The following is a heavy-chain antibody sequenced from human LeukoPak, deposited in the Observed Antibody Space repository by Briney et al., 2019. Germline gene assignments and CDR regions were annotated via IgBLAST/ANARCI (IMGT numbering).Heavy chain of an antibody. CDR1: GFTFSSYG. J-gene: IGHJ4*02. Sequence: GGSLRLSCAASGFTFSSYGMHWVRQAPGKGLEWVAVIWYDGSNKYYADSVKGRFTISRDNSKNTLYLQMNSLRAEDTAVYYCARDAGPTDFGDYVVSYSGQGTLVTVSS. V-gene: IGHV3-33*01. D-gene: IGHD4-17*01. CDR2: IWYDGSNK. CDR3: ARDAGPTDFGDYVVSY.